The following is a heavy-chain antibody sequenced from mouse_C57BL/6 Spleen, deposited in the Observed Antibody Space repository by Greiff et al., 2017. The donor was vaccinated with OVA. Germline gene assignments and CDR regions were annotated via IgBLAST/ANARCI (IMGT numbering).Heavy chain of an antibody. CDR3: ARDRDDFYAMDY. V-gene: IGHV3-6*01. CDR1: GYSITSGYY. J-gene: IGHJ4*01. Sequence: VQLKESGPGLVKPSQSLSLTCSVTGYSITSGYYWNWIRQFPGNKLEWMGYISSDGSNNYNPSLKNRISISRDTSKNQFFLKLNSVTTEDTATYYCARDRDDFYAMDYWGQGTSVTVSS. D-gene: IGHD2-13*01. CDR2: ISSDGSN.